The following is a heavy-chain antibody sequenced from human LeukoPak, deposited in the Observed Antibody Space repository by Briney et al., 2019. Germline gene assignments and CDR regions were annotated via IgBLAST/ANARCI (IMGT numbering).Heavy chain of an antibody. Sequence: GASVKVSCKASGYPFIGNYIHWVRQAPGQGLEWMGWINPNSGGTQYSQKFQGRVTLTRDTSITTGYMELSGLTSDDTAVYCCASLSYYDLSGYFYWGQGTLVTVSS. CDR3: ASLSYYDLSGYFY. CDR1: GYPFIGNY. D-gene: IGHD3-22*01. CDR2: INPNSGGT. J-gene: IGHJ4*02. V-gene: IGHV1-2*02.